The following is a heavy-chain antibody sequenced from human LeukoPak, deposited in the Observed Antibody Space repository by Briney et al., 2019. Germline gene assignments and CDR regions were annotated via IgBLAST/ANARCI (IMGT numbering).Heavy chain of an antibody. CDR2: ISSSSSYI. CDR1: GFTFSSYA. CDR3: ARRPAAMKGEDY. D-gene: IGHD2-2*01. V-gene: IGHV3-21*01. Sequence: TGGSLRLCCAASGFTFSSYAMNWVRQAPGKGLEWVSSISSSSSYIYYADSVKGRFTISRDNAKNSLYLQMNSLRAEDTAVYYCARRPAAMKGEDYWGQGTLVTVSS. J-gene: IGHJ4*02.